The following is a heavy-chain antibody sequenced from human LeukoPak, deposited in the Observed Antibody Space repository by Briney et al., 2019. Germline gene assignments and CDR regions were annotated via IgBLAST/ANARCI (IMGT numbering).Heavy chain of an antibody. D-gene: IGHD6-13*01. CDR2: IYYRGRT. CDR3: ARVDSSNWYEYRGYFDY. J-gene: IGHJ4*02. Sequence: LETPCLTCTVSRDSLTSSSYYWGWIRLPPGEGLEWIVSIYYRGRTYYNPSLTSGATTSEDTSKSQFSLKLSSVTAAGTAVYYCARVDSSNWYEYRGYFDYWGQGTLVTVSS. CDR1: RDSLTSSSYY. V-gene: IGHV4-39*07.